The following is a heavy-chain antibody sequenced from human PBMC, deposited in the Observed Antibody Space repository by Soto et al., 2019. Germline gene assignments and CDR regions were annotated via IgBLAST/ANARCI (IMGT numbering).Heavy chain of an antibody. V-gene: IGHV1-2*04. D-gene: IGHD3-3*01. CDR2: INPNSGGT. CDR1: GYTFTGYY. CDR3: ARGPTYYDFWSGQTYYYYYYMDV. Sequence: GASVKVSCKASGYTFTGYYMHWVRQAPGQGLEWMGWINPNSGGTDYAQKFQGWVTMTRDTSISTAYMELSSLRSEDTAVYYCARGPTYYDFWSGQTYYYYYYMDVWGKGTTVTVSS. J-gene: IGHJ6*03.